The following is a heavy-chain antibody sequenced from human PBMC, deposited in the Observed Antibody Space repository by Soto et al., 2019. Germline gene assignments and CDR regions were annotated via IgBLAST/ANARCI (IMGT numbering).Heavy chain of an antibody. J-gene: IGHJ4*02. D-gene: IGHD2-15*01. Sequence: GGSLRLSCAASGFSFSKYSMNRVRQAPGKGLEWVGSINDRSNYIYYADSVKVRVTMSRDNAINSLYLETNSLRTEDTAVCYCANFPSCSYSTCLHXWGRGTLVTASX. CDR1: GFSFSKYS. CDR3: ANFPSCSYSTCLHX. V-gene: IGHV3-21*06. CDR2: INDRSNYI.